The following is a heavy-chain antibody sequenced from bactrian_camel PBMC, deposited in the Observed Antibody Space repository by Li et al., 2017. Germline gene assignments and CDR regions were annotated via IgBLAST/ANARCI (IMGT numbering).Heavy chain of an antibody. D-gene: IGHD2*01. CDR2: ISFDGTT. J-gene: IGHJ4*01. V-gene: IGHV3S9*01. CDR1: GYNVNSDC. Sequence: QLVESGGGSVQAGGSLRLSCTYSGYNVNSDCLAWFRQVPGKERELVSRISFDGTTNYADSVKGRFTISRDSAKRTLYLQMNSLKPEDTAMYYCAAGLKGGSWACREKNPNDYVFWARGPRSPSP.